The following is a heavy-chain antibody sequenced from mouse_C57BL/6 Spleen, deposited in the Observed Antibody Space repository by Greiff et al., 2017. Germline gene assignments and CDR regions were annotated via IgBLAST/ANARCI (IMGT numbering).Heavy chain of an antibody. D-gene: IGHD2-1*01. V-gene: IGHV1-64*01. CDR3: ARNYGNYVGYAMDY. CDR1: GYTFTSYW. J-gene: IGHJ4*01. Sequence: QVQLQQSGAALVKPGASVQLSCKASGYTFTSYWMHWVKQRPGQGLEWIGMIHPNSGRTNYNEKFKSKATLTVDKSSSTAYMQLSSLTSEDSAVYYCARNYGNYVGYAMDYWGQGTSVTVSS. CDR2: IHPNSGRT.